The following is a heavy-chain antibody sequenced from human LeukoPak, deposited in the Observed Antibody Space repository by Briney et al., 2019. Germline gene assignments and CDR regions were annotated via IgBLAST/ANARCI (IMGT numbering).Heavy chain of an antibody. CDR1: GYTFTSYY. CDR2: INPSGGST. D-gene: IGHD2-15*01. Sequence: GASVKVSCKASGYTFTSYYMHWVRQAPGQGREWMGIINPSGGSTSYAQKFQGRVTMTRDTSISTAYMELSRLRSDDTAVYYCARALGYCSGGSCYLPHFDYWGQGTLVTVSS. J-gene: IGHJ4*02. V-gene: IGHV1-46*01. CDR3: ARALGYCSGGSCYLPHFDY.